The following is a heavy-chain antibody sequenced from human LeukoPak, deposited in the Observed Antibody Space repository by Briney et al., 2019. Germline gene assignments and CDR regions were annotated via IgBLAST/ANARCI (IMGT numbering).Heavy chain of an antibody. CDR3: AKSGMRQPSSFDY. J-gene: IGHJ4*02. CDR1: GPTFSSYS. CDR2: ITASGGTT. Sequence: PGGSLRLSCEGSGPTFSSYSMSWVRQAPGRGLEWVSAITASGGTTYYADSVTGRFTISRDNSKNTLYLQMNSLRAEDTAVYYCAKSGMRQPSSFDYWGQGTLVTVSS. V-gene: IGHV3-23*01. D-gene: IGHD6-13*01.